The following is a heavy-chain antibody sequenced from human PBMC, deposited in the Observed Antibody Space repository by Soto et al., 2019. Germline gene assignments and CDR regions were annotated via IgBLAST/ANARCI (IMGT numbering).Heavy chain of an antibody. CDR2: ISAYNGNT. CDR3: ARDPGWPLVVTASHYYGMDV. V-gene: IGHV1-18*01. D-gene: IGHD2-21*02. CDR1: GYTFTSYG. Sequence: QVQRVQSGAEVKKPGASVKVSCKASGYTFTSYGISWVRQAPGQGLEWMGWISAYNGNTNYAQKLQGRVTMTTDTSTSTAYMELRSLRSDDTAVYYCARDPGWPLVVTASHYYGMDVWGQGTTVTVSS. J-gene: IGHJ6*02.